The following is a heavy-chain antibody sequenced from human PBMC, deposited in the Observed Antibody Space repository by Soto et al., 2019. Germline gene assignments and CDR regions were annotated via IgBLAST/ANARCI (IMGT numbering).Heavy chain of an antibody. D-gene: IGHD3-3*01. V-gene: IGHV4-39*01. CDR1: GGSISSSSYY. Sequence: KTSETLSLTCTVSGGSISSSSYYWGWIRQPPGKGLEWIGSIYYSGSTYYNPSLKSRDTISVDTSKNQFSLKLSSVTAADTAVYHCARGVNDFWSGYYTTYYYYGMDVWGQGTTVTVSS. J-gene: IGHJ6*02. CDR3: ARGVNDFWSGYYTTYYYYGMDV. CDR2: IYYSGST.